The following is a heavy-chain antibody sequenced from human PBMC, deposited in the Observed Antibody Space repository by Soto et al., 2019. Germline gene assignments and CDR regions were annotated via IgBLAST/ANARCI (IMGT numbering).Heavy chain of an antibody. CDR1: GGTFSSYA. D-gene: IGHD6-19*01. V-gene: IGHV1-69*06. J-gene: IGHJ4*02. CDR3: ASPRRGWSGLKFDY. CDR2: IIPIFGTA. Sequence: SVKVSCKASGGTFSSYAISWVRQAPGQGLEWMGGIIPIFGTANYAQKFQGRVTITADKSTSTAYMELSSLRSEDTAVYYCASPRRGWSGLKFDYCGQGPLVTVYS.